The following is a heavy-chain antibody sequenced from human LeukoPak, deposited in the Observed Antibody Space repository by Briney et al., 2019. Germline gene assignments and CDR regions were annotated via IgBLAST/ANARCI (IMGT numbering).Heavy chain of an antibody. CDR3: ATELPTSYGAFDI. J-gene: IGHJ3*02. V-gene: IGHV1-8*03. CDR2: MNPNSGNT. Sequence: ASVTVSCKASGYTFTSYDINWVRQATGQGLEWMGWMNPNSGNTGYAQKFQGRVTITRNTSISTAYMELSSLRSEDTAMYYCATELPTSYGAFDIWGQGTMVTVSS. D-gene: IGHD1-7*01. CDR1: GYTFTSYD.